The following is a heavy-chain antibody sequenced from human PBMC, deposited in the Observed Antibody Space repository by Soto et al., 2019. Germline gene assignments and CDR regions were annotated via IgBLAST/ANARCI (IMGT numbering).Heavy chain of an antibody. CDR1: GGTFSSYT. V-gene: IGHV1-69*04. CDR3: ARDSLSGYYMDV. CDR2: VIPILGIA. Sequence: SVKVSCKASGGTFSSYTISWVRQAPGQGLEWMGRVIPILGIANYAQKFQGRVTITADKSTSTAYMELSSLRSEDTAVYYCARDSLSGYYMDVWGKGTTVTVSS. D-gene: IGHD1-26*01. J-gene: IGHJ6*03.